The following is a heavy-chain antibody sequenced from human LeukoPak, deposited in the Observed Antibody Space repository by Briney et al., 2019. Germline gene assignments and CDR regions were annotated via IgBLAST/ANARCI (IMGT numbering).Heavy chain of an antibody. V-gene: IGHV3-23*01. D-gene: IGHD2-2*01. CDR3: AKDDIVVVPAAPGTFDY. J-gene: IGHJ4*02. Sequence: GGSLRPSCAASGFTFSSYAMSWVRQAPGKGLEWVSAISGSGGSTYYADSVKGRFTISRDNSKNTLYLQMNGLRAEDTAVYYCAKDDIVVVPAAPGTFDYWGQGTLVTVSS. CDR2: ISGSGGST. CDR1: GFTFSSYA.